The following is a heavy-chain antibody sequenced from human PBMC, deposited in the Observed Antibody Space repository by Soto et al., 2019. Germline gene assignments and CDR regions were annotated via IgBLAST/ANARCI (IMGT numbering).Heavy chain of an antibody. J-gene: IGHJ2*01. CDR2: IIPILGIA. D-gene: IGHD5-12*01. CDR3: STSNRGNSAYDPNWYFDL. V-gene: IGHV1-69*02. Sequence: QVRLVQSGTEVKKPGSSLKVSCKASGGTFSSYPITWVRQAPGQGLEWMGRIIPILGIAHYAQKFQGRVTITADKSTSTAYMELSSMRSEDTGVYFCSTSNRGNSAYDPNWYFDLWGRGTLVAVSS. CDR1: GGTFSSYP.